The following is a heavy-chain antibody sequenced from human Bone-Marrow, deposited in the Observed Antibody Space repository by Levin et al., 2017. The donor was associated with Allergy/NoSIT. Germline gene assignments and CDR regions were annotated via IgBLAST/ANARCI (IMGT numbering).Heavy chain of an antibody. CDR1: GASVSSGSFY. D-gene: IGHD1-14*01. V-gene: IGHV4-61*01. Sequence: SETLSLTCTVSGASVSSGSFYWSWIRQSPVKGLEWIGYVYHTGSATSNPSLKSRVSMSVDTSKNQFSLSLTSVTAADAVLYYCARTSLHETPEFRFDQWGQGTLVIVSS. CDR2: VYHTGSA. J-gene: IGHJ4*02. CDR3: ARTSLHETPEFRFDQ.